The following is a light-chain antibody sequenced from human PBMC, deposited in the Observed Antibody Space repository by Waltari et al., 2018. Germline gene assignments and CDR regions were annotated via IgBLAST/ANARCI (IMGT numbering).Light chain of an antibody. V-gene: IGKV4-1*01. J-gene: IGKJ2*01. CDR2: GAS. CDR1: SVLSSSTNKND. CDR3: QQCYSSPYT. Sequence: SVLSSSTNKNDFGWYQQKPGQPPKLLISGASTRESGVPDRFSGSGSGTDFTLTISSLQAEDVAVYYWQQCYSSPYTFGHGTKLEIK.